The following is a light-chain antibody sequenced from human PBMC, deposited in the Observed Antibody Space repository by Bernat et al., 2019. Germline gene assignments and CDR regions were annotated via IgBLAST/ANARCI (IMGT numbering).Light chain of an antibody. CDR2: GAS. CDR1: QSVSSSY. V-gene: IGKV3-20*01. CDR3: QQDGTSPPAYT. Sequence: EIVLTQSPGTLSLSPGETATLSCRASQSVSSSYLAWYQQKPGQAPRLLMYGASSRATGIPDRFSGSGSGTDFTLTISRLEPEDFAVYYCQQDGTSPPAYTFGQGTKLEIK. J-gene: IGKJ2*01.